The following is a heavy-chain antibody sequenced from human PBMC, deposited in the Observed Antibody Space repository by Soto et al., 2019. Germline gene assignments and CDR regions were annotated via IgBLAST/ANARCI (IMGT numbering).Heavy chain of an antibody. CDR1: GASLTSGNYY. CDR2: IFNTGTS. CDR3: ARGLGYDDNGRLPAAFDL. D-gene: IGHD2-8*01. J-gene: IGHJ3*01. V-gene: IGHV4-30-4*01. Sequence: QVQLQESGPGLAKPSQTLSLTCTVSGASLTSGNYYWTWIRHVPGKGLEWVGYIFNTGTSFATPSLRGRLLLSMDTSVNQFSMILGSVTAADTAVYYCARGLGYDDNGRLPAAFDLWGRGTLVTVSP.